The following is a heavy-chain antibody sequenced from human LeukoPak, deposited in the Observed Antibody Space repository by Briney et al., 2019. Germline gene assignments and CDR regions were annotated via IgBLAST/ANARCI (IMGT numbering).Heavy chain of an antibody. CDR3: AKGPTTVTTVYFDY. CDR1: GFTFSSYG. J-gene: IGHJ4*02. Sequence: GGSLRLSCAASGFTFSSYGMHWVRQAPGKGLEWVAVISYDGSNKYYADSVKGRFTISRDNFKNTLYLQMNSLRAEDTAVYYCAKGPTTVTTVYFDYWGQGTLVTVSS. CDR2: ISYDGSNK. D-gene: IGHD4-17*01. V-gene: IGHV3-30*18.